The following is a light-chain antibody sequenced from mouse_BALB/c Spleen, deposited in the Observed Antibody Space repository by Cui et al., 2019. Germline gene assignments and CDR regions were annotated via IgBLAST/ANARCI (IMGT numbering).Light chain of an antibody. CDR2: LTS. CDR1: SSVSY. CDR3: QQWSSSPYT. V-gene: IGKV4-68*01. J-gene: IGKJ2*01. Sequence: QIVLTQSPALMSASPGEKVTMTCSASSSVSYMYWYQQKPRSSPKPWIYLTSNLASGVPARFSGSGSGTSYSLTISSMEAEDAATYYCQQWSSSPYTFGGGTKLEIK.